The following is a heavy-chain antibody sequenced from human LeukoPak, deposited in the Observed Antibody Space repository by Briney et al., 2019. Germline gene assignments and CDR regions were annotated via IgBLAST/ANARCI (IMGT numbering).Heavy chain of an antibody. Sequence: GGSHRLPCAASVHTSSNAWVSWVRQAPGKGLEWVGRIKSKTDRGTTDYAAPVKDRFNISRDDSKNTLYLQMNSLKTEDTAVYYCTTDRDYGDYVNWFDPWGQGTLVTVSS. CDR1: VHTSSNAW. J-gene: IGHJ5*02. D-gene: IGHD4-17*01. CDR3: TTDRDYGDYVNWFDP. V-gene: IGHV3-15*01. CDR2: IKSKTDRGTT.